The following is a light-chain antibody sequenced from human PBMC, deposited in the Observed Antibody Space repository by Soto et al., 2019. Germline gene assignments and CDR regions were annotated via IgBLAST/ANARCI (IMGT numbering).Light chain of an antibody. Sequence: TLPPNTLPLSPGERATLSCRASQSLSNNIYLAWYQQKPCQPPKLLIYGASTRATGIPARFSGSGSGTDFTLTISRLEPEDFAVYHCQHYGRTLTFGGGTKVDIK. J-gene: IGKJ4*01. CDR1: QSLSNNIY. V-gene: IGKV3-20*01. CDR2: GAS. CDR3: QHYGRTLT.